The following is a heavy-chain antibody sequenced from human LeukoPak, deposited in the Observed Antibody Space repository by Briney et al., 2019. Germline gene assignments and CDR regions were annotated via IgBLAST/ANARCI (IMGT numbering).Heavy chain of an antibody. Sequence: PGGSLRLSCAASGFTVSSNYMSWVRQAPGKGLQWVSQISANGGATWYTSSARDRFTISRDNSKNTVYLQMSGLTTDDTATYYCVRDPRDTYGTNWFDPWGQGTFLRVSS. J-gene: IGHJ5*02. CDR1: GFTVSSNY. CDR3: VRDPRDTYGTNWFDP. V-gene: IGHV3-53*01. D-gene: IGHD1-1*01. CDR2: SANGGAT.